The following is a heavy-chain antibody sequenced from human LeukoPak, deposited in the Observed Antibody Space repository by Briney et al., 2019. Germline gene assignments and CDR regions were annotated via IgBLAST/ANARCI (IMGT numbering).Heavy chain of an antibody. D-gene: IGHD6-13*01. Sequence: GGSLRLSCAASGFTFSSYTMDWVRQAPGKGLEWVSSITSTSSNIHYADSVKGRFTISRDNAKNSLYLQMNSLRPEGTAVYYCARVGSSLTYYFDYWGQGTLVTVSS. V-gene: IGHV3-21*01. J-gene: IGHJ4*02. CDR3: ARVGSSLTYYFDY. CDR1: GFTFSSYT. CDR2: ITSTSSNI.